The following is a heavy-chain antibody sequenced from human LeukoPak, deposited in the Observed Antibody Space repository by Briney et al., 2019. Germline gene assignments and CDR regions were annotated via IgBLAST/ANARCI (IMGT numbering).Heavy chain of an antibody. V-gene: IGHV3-48*04. Sequence: GGSVRLSCVASGFTFSSYSMNWVRQAPRKGLEWVSYISSSTSIIYYADPVKGRFTISRDNAKNTLYLQMNSLRAEDTAVYYCARRGGGSSGGMDVWGQGTTVTVSS. CDR3: ARRGGGSSGGMDV. CDR1: GFTFSSYS. D-gene: IGHD2-15*01. CDR2: ISSSTSII. J-gene: IGHJ6*02.